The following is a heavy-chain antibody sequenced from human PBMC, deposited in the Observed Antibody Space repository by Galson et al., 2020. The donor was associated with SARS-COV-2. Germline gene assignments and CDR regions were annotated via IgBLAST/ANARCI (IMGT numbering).Heavy chain of an antibody. CDR3: ARIPFTSNLAHDAFDV. Sequence: SGPTLVKPTQTLTLTCTFSGFSLTTSGMSLGWIRQPPGKALEWLARIDWDDDKYYKPSLTTRLTISKDTSKNQVVLTMTNVDPVDTATYYCARIPFTSNLAHDAFDVWGQGTMVTVSS. D-gene: IGHD2-2*01. J-gene: IGHJ3*01. V-gene: IGHV2-70*11. CDR1: GFSLTTSGMS. CDR2: IDWDDDK.